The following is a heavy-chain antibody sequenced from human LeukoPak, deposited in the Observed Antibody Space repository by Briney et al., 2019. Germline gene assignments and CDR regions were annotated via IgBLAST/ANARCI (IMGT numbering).Heavy chain of an antibody. D-gene: IGHD5-18*01. CDR3: ARVGRYSYGYDY. CDR2: IYYSGST. J-gene: IGHJ4*02. Sequence: PSETLSLTCTVSGGSISSGGYYWSWIRQHPGKGLEWIGYIYYSGSTYYNPSLKSRVTISVDTSKNQFSLKLSSVTAADTAVYYCARVGRYSYGYDYWGQGTLVTVSS. V-gene: IGHV4-31*03. CDR1: GGSISSGGYY.